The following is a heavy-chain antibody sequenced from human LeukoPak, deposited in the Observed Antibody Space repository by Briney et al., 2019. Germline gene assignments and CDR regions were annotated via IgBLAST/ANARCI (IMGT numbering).Heavy chain of an antibody. Sequence: PGGSLRLSCAASGFTFSSYAMSWVRQAPGKGLEWVSAISGSGGSAYYADSVKGRFTISRDNSKNTLYLQMNSLRAEDTAVYYCAKGYYGSGGYYFPPPGYWGQGTLVTVSS. CDR2: ISGSGGSA. J-gene: IGHJ4*02. D-gene: IGHD3-10*01. CDR1: GFTFSSYA. V-gene: IGHV3-23*01. CDR3: AKGYYGSGGYYFPPPGY.